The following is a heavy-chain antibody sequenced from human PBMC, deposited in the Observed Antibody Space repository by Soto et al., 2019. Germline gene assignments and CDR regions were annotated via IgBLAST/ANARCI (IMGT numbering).Heavy chain of an antibody. CDR1: GVAFSFYS. Sequence: EVALLESGGGLVQPGGSLRLSCEVSGVAFSFYSMSWVRHAPGKGLEWVASISGNGATTYYAASGKGRFTFSRDNSKNTVHLQMNSLRGEDTAVYYCAKDRGGFTSGWEFFDFWGQGTLVTVSS. V-gene: IGHV3-23*01. CDR3: AKDRGGFTSGWEFFDF. D-gene: IGHD6-19*01. J-gene: IGHJ4*02. CDR2: ISGNGATT.